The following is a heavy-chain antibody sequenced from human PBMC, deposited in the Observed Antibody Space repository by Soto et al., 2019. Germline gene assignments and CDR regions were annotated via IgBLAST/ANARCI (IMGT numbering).Heavy chain of an antibody. CDR3: ARIVDTAMVDYYYYYGMDV. CDR1: GFTFSSYW. D-gene: IGHD5-18*01. J-gene: IGHJ6*02. CDR2: INSDGSST. Sequence: GGSWRLPGPASGFTFSSYWMHGVRPAPGKGLVWVSRINSDGSSTSYADSVKGRFTISRDNAKNTLYLQMNSLRAEDTAVYYCARIVDTAMVDYYYYYGMDVWGQGTTVTVSS. V-gene: IGHV3-74*01.